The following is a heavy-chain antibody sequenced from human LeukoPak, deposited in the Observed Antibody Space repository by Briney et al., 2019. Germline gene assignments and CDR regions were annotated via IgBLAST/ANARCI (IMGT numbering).Heavy chain of an antibody. CDR3: ATDFWSGYPDY. D-gene: IGHD3-3*01. CDR1: GFTFSSSW. J-gene: IGHJ4*02. V-gene: IGHV3-7*01. CDR2: IKQDGSEK. Sequence: GEPLKISCAASGFTFSSSWMSWVRQAPGKGLEWVANIKQDGSEKYYVDSVKGRFTISRDNAKNSLYLQMNSLRDEDTAVYYCATDFWSGYPDYWGQGTLVTVSS.